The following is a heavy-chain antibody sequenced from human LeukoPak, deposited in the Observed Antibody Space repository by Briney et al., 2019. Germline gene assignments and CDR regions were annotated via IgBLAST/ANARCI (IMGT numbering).Heavy chain of an antibody. D-gene: IGHD1-26*01. CDR1: GGTFSSYA. CDR2: IIPIFGTA. Sequence: GASVKVSCKASGGTFSSYAISWVRQAPGQGLEWMGGIIPIFGTANYAQKFQGRVTITADESTSTAYMELSSLRSEDTAVYYCASTGYEPPGAGAYYYGMDVWGQGTTVTVSS. CDR3: ASTGYEPPGAGAYYYGMDV. V-gene: IGHV1-69*13. J-gene: IGHJ6*02.